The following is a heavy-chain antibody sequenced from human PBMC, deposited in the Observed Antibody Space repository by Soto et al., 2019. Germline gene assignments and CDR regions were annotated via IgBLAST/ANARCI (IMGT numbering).Heavy chain of an antibody. CDR2: ISSSSSYT. J-gene: IGHJ4*02. V-gene: IGHV3-11*05. CDR3: ARDLGDRYFDY. CDR1: GFTFSDYY. D-gene: IGHD2-21*02. Sequence: PGGSLRLSCAASGFTFSDYYMSWIRQAPGKGLAWASYISSSSSYTNYADSVKGRFTISRDNAKNSLYLQMNSLRAEDTAVYYCARDLGDRYFDYWGQGTLVTVSS.